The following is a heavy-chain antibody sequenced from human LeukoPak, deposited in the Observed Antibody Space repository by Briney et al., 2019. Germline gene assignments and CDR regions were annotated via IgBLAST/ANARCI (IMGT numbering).Heavy chain of an antibody. D-gene: IGHD1-1*01. CDR3: ARVGYSYAFDV. J-gene: IGHJ3*01. CDR2: IYSGGST. CDR1: GFTVSDNY. V-gene: IGHV3-66*01. Sequence: PGGSLRLSCAASGFTVSDNYMSWVRQAPGKGLEWVSVIYSGGSTYYADSVKGRFTISRDNSKNTLYLQMNSLRAEDTAVYYCARVGYSYAFDVWGQGTMVTVSS.